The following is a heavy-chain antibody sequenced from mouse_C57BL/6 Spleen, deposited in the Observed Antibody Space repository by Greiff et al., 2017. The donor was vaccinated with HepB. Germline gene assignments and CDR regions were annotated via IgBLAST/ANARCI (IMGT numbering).Heavy chain of an antibody. CDR2: IYPRSGNT. V-gene: IGHV1-81*01. Sequence: QVQLQQSGAELARPGASVKLSCKASGYTFTSYGISWVKQSTGQGLEWIGEIYPRSGNTYYNEKFKGKATLTADKSSSTAYMELRSLTSEDSAVYFCARSSGSYAMDYWGQGTSVTVSS. CDR1: GYTFTSYG. CDR3: ARSSGSYAMDY. J-gene: IGHJ4*01. D-gene: IGHD4-1*01.